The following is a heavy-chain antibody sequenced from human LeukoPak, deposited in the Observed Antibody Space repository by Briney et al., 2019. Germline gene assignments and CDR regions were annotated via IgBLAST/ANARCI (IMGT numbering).Heavy chain of an antibody. Sequence: ASVKVSCKASGYTSTGYYIHWVRQAPGLGLEWMGWINPNSGGTNYAQKFQGRVTMTRDTSITTAHMELSSLRSDDTAVYYCARSELSNTWPDYWGQGTLVTVSS. CDR3: ARSELSNTWPDY. V-gene: IGHV1-2*02. D-gene: IGHD6-13*01. J-gene: IGHJ4*02. CDR2: INPNSGGT. CDR1: GYTSTGYY.